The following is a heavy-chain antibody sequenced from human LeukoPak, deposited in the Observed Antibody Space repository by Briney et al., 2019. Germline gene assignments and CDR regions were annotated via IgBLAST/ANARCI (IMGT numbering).Heavy chain of an antibody. J-gene: IGHJ4*02. CDR2: ISAYNGNT. CDR1: GYTFTGYY. D-gene: IGHD2-8*01. V-gene: IGHV1-18*04. CDR3: ARYFGGGRATNGFDY. Sequence: ASVKVSCKASGYTFTGYYMHWVRQAPGQGLEWMGWISAYNGNTNYVQKLQGRVTMTTDTSTSTAYMELRSLRSDDTAVYYCARYFGGGRATNGFDYWGQGTLVTVSS.